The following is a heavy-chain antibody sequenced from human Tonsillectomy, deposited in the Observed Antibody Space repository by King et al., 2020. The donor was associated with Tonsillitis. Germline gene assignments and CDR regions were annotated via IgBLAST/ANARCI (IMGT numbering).Heavy chain of an antibody. CDR3: ARVPPPRGSLRYFDY. D-gene: IGHD5-12*01. J-gene: IGHJ4*02. Sequence: VQLVESGGGLVQPGGSLRLSCAASGFTFSSYWMYWVRQAPGKGLVWVSRINSDGSSTRYADSVKGRFTISRDNAKNTLHLQMNRLRAEDSAVYYCARVPPPRGSLRYFDYWGQGTLVTVSS. V-gene: IGHV3-74*01. CDR2: INSDGSST. CDR1: GFTFSSYW.